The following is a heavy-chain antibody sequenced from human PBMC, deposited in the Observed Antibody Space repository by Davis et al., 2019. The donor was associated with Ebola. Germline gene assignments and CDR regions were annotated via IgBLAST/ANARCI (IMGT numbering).Heavy chain of an antibody. J-gene: IGHJ4*02. CDR2: ISSSSSTI. CDR1: GFTFSSYS. D-gene: IGHD3-16*02. V-gene: IGHV3-48*02. CDR3: ARGTYYDYVWGSYRRGYFDY. Sequence: GESLKISCAASGFTFSSYSMNWVRQAPGKGLEWVSYISSSSSTIYYADSVKGRFTISRDNAKNSLYLQMNSLRDEDTAVYYRARGTYYDYVWGSYRRGYFDYWGQGTLVTVSS.